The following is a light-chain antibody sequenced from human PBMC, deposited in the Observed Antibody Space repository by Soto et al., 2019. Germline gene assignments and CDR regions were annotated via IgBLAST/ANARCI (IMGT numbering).Light chain of an antibody. J-gene: IGKJ1*01. CDR1: QSISRW. V-gene: IGKV1-5*03. CDR2: RTY. CDR3: IQHNSYPWT. Sequence: PMNPSPSTLSASVGDRNTITFPASQSISRWLAWHQQKPGKAPKLLIYRTYTLESGVQSRFSGSGSGTEFTLTIRSLQPEDFATYYCIQHNSYPWTFGQGTKVDNK.